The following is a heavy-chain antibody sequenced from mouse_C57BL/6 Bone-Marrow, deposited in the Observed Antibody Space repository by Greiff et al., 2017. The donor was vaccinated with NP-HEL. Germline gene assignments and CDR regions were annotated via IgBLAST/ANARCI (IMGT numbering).Heavy chain of an antibody. J-gene: IGHJ4*01. CDR1: GYTFTGYW. Sequence: QVQLQQSGAELMKPGASVKLSCKATGYTFTGYWIEWVKQRPGHGLEWIGEILPGSGSTNYNEKFKGKATFTSDTSSNTAYMQLSSLTTEDSAIYYCAREGNLFITTVVAYYAMDYWGQGTSVTVSS. CDR3: AREGNLFITTVVAYYAMDY. D-gene: IGHD1-1*01. CDR2: ILPGSGST. V-gene: IGHV1-9*01.